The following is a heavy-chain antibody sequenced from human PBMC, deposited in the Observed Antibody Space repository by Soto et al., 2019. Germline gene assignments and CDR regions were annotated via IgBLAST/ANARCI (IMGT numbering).Heavy chain of an antibody. CDR2: ISYDGSNK. CDR1: GFTFSSYA. Sequence: PWGSLRLSCAASGFTFSSYAMHWVRQAPGKGLEWVAVISYDGSNKYYADSVKGRFTISRDNSKNTLYLQMNSLRAEDTAVYYCAREGPAVTPPQPFDYWGQGTLVTVSS. CDR3: AREGPAVTPPQPFDY. D-gene: IGHD4-17*01. V-gene: IGHV3-30-3*01. J-gene: IGHJ4*02.